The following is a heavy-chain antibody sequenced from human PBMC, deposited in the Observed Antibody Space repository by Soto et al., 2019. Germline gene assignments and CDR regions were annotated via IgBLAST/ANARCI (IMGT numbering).Heavy chain of an antibody. CDR3: ARGPYREQWLVPGSGWFDP. CDR2: INHSGST. D-gene: IGHD6-19*01. J-gene: IGHJ5*02. CDR1: GGSFSGYY. Sequence: QVQLQQWGAGLLKPSETLSLTCAVYGGSFSGYYWSWIRQPPGKGLEWIGEINHSGSTHYNPSLKSRVTISVDSSKNQFALKLSSVTAADTAGYYCARGPYREQWLVPGSGWFDPWGQGTLVTVSS. V-gene: IGHV4-34*01.